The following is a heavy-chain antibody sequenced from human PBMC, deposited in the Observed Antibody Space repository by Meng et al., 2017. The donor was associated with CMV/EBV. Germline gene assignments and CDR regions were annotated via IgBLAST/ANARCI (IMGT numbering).Heavy chain of an antibody. CDR2: IKSKTDGGTT. V-gene: IGHV3-15*01. CDR1: GFTFSNAW. CDR3: TTLYYYDSSGLNY. Sequence: ETLSLTCAASGFTFSNAWMSWVRQAPGKGLEWVGRIKSKTDGGTTDYAAPVKGRFTISRDDSKNTLYLQMNSLKTEDTAVYYCTTLYYYDSSGLNYRGQGTLVTVSS. J-gene: IGHJ4*02. D-gene: IGHD3-22*01.